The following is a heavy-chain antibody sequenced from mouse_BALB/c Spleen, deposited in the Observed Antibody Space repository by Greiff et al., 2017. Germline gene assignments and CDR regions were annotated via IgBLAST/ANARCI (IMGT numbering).Heavy chain of an antibody. Sequence: EVKLMESGGGLVQPGGSLKLSCAASGFDFSRYWMSWVRQAPGKGLEWIGEINPDSSTINYTPSLKDKFIISRDNAKNTLYLQMSKVRSEDTALYYCARPDDYDEGYFDYWGQGTTLTVSS. J-gene: IGHJ2*01. CDR3: ARPDDYDEGYFDY. V-gene: IGHV4-1*02. CDR2: INPDSSTI. D-gene: IGHD2-4*01. CDR1: GFDFSRYW.